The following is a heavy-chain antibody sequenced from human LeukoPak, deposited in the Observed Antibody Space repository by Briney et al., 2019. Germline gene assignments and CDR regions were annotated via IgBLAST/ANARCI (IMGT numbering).Heavy chain of an antibody. CDR2: ISAYNGNT. D-gene: IGHD3-9*01. CDR3: ARAPSNYDILTGYYDY. CDR1: GYTFTSYG. J-gene: IGHJ4*02. V-gene: IGHV1-18*04. Sequence: GASVKVSCKASGYTFTSYGISWVRQAPGQGLEWMGWISAYNGNTNYAQKLQGRVTMTTDTSTSTAYMELRSLRSDDTAVYYCARAPSNYDILTGYYDYLGQGTLVTVSS.